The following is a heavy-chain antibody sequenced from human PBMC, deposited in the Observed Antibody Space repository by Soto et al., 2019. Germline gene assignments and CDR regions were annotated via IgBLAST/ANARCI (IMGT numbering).Heavy chain of an antibody. CDR2: ISAYNGNT. CDR1: GYTFTSYG. D-gene: IGHD3-10*01. J-gene: IGHJ3*02. CDR3: ATPWFGEYAFDI. Sequence: QVQLVQSGAEVKKPGASVKVSCKASGYTFTSYGISWVRQAPGQGLEWMGWISAYNGNTNYAQKLQGRVTMTTDTSTSNADMELRSLRSDDTAVYYCATPWFGEYAFDIWGQGTMVTVSS. V-gene: IGHV1-18*01.